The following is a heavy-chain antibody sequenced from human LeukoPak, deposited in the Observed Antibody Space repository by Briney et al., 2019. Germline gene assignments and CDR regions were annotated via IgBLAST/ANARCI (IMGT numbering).Heavy chain of an antibody. V-gene: IGHV4-59*08. CDR3: ARHLTYYYGSGSYFGFDP. Sequence: PSETLSLTCSVSGGSIIAFYWSWIRQPPGKGLEWIGYIFYSGSTNYTPSLKSRVTMSVDTSKNQFSLKLSSVTAADTAVYYCARHLTYYYGSGSYFGFDPWGQGTLGTVSS. J-gene: IGHJ5*02. CDR2: IFYSGST. D-gene: IGHD3-10*01. CDR1: GGSIIAFY.